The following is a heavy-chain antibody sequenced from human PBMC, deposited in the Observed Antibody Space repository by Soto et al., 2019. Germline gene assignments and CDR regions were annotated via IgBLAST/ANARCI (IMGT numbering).Heavy chain of an antibody. CDR3: VRDGSKTLRDCFDP. J-gene: IGHJ5*02. Sequence: SETLSLTCSVSGGSMSKFYWSWIRKTAGKGLEWMGRVYATGTSDYNPSLRSRIALSVDISKKTFSLRLRSVTAADTGVYYCVRDGSKTLRDCFDPWGQGILVTVSS. CDR1: GGSMSKFY. V-gene: IGHV4-4*07. CDR2: VYATGTS. D-gene: IGHD4-17*01.